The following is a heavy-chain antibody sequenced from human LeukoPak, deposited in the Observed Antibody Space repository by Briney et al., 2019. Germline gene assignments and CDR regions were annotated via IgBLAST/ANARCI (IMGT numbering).Heavy chain of an antibody. J-gene: IGHJ5*02. D-gene: IGHD6-19*01. CDR1: GFTFSSYG. CDR3: ARSYSSGGFDP. Sequence: GGSLRLSCAASGFTFSSYGMHWVRQAPGKGLEWVAVIWYDGSNKYYADSVKGRFTISRDNAKNSLYLQMNSLRAEDTAVYYCARSYSSGGFDPWGQGTLVTVSS. V-gene: IGHV3-33*01. CDR2: IWYDGSNK.